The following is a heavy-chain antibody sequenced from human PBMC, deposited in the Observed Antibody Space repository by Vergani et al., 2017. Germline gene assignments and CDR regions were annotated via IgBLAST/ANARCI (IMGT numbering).Heavy chain of an antibody. V-gene: IGHV4-38-2*01. CDR3: ARRSGIVYDIFSGTQYFFDF. J-gene: IGHJ4*02. CDR1: GFSIDNGYY. CDR2: IYRTGRT. Sequence: QVQLQESGPGLVKPSETLSLTCAVSGFSIDNGYYWDWIRQPPGKGLEWIGSIYRTGRTHFNPSLESRVTISVDTSNNHFSLRLNSLTAADTAVYYCARRSGIVYDIFSGTQYFFDFWGQGTLVTVSS. D-gene: IGHD3-9*01.